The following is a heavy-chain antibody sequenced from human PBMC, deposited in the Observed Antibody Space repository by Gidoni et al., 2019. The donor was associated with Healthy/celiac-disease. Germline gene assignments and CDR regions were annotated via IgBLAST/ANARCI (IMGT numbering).Heavy chain of an antibody. CDR3: AKDVGLLRDYFDY. J-gene: IGHJ4*02. CDR2: ISGSGGST. V-gene: IGHV3-23*01. D-gene: IGHD1-26*01. CDR1: GCTFSCYA. Sequence: EVKLLASGGGLVPPVGALSLSCADSGCTFSCYAMSWVRQAPGKGRGWVSAISGSGGSTYYADSVKGRFTISRDNSKNTLYLQMNSLRAEDTAVYYCAKDVGLLRDYFDYWGQGTLVTVSS.